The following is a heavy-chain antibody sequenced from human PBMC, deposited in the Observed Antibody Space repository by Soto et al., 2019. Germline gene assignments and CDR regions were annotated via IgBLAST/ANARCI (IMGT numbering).Heavy chain of an antibody. V-gene: IGHV4-31*03. D-gene: IGHD4-17*01. CDR2: IYYSGLT. J-gene: IGHJ4*02. Sequence: SETLSLTCTVSGGSMSSEGYYWSWIRQHPGKGLEWIGYIYYSGLTDYNPSLKSRLTISVDKSKNEFYLKMRSVTTADTALYYCARTTAVPNTLRSRYFFDYWGQGTLVTVSS. CDR3: ARTTAVPNTLRSRYFFDY. CDR1: GGSMSSEGYY.